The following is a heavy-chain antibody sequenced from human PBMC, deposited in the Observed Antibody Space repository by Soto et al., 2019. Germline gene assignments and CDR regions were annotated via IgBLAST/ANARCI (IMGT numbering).Heavy chain of an antibody. V-gene: IGHV4-38-2*01. Sequence: LSLTCAVSGYSISSGNYWAWIRQPPGRGLEWIGSLYHIGSTHYNTSLKSRVTISVDTSKNHFSLELSSVTAADTAIYYCRSSTSCYDESCVDVWGQGTMVTVSS. CDR1: GYSISSGNY. CDR3: RSSTSCYDESCVDV. J-gene: IGHJ6*02. CDR2: LYHIGST. D-gene: IGHD2-2*01.